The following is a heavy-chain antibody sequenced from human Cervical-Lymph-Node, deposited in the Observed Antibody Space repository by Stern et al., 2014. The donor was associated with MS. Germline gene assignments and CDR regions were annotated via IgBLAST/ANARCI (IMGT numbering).Heavy chain of an antibody. CDR3: TKGRGASAWYPLDH. CDR2: IGGLDGNT. CDR1: GYNFFSYG. Sequence: VQLVESGAEVRQPGASVQVSCKAYGYNFFSYGISWVRQAPGQGLEWMGWIGGLDGNTNYAQRLQGRVSMTRDASTNTAYMELRSLRSDDTAVYYCTKGRGASAWYPLDHWGQGTLVTVSS. J-gene: IGHJ4*02. V-gene: IGHV1-18*01. D-gene: IGHD6-19*01.